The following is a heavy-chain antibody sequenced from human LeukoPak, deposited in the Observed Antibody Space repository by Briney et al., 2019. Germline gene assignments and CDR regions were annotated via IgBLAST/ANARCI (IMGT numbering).Heavy chain of an antibody. Sequence: PGGSLRLSCAASGFTFSSYAMSWVRQAPGKGLEWVAVISYDGSNKYYADSVKGRFTISRDNSKNTLYLQMNSLRAEDTAVYYCAREGDSSVLRYFDRHVGHFDYWGQGTLVTVSS. CDR1: GFTFSSYA. J-gene: IGHJ4*02. D-gene: IGHD3-9*01. V-gene: IGHV3-30-3*01. CDR3: AREGDSSVLRYFDRHVGHFDY. CDR2: ISYDGSNK.